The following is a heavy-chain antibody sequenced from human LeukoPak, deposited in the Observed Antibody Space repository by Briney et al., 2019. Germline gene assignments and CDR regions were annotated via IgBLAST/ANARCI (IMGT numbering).Heavy chain of an antibody. Sequence: SETLPLTCAVYGGSFSGYYWSWIRQPPGKGLEWIGEINHSGSTNYNPSLKSRVTISVDTSKNQFSLKLSSVTAADTAVYYCARGPRSTRLDYWGQGTLVTVSS. J-gene: IGHJ4*02. CDR2: INHSGST. V-gene: IGHV4-34*01. CDR1: GGSFSGYY. D-gene: IGHD1-1*01. CDR3: ARGPRSTRLDY.